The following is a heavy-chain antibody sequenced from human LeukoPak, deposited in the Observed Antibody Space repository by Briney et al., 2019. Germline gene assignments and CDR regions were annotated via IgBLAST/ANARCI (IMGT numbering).Heavy chain of an antibody. V-gene: IGHV3-9*01. CDR3: AKAVAAPGAFDI. D-gene: IGHD6-19*01. Sequence: GGSLRLSCAASGFTFDEYAIHWVRQAPGKGLEWVSGISWDSNSIIYADSVKGRFTISRDNAENSLYLQMNSLRADDTALYYCAKAVAAPGAFDIWGQGTVVTVSS. CDR1: GFTFDEYA. CDR2: ISWDSNSI. J-gene: IGHJ3*02.